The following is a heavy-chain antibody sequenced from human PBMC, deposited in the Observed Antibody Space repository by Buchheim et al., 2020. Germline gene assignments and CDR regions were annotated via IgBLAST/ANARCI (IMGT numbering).Heavy chain of an antibody. CDR2: LYFSGAT. D-gene: IGHD3-22*01. CDR3: ARDTADSSGYHYWSFDL. J-gene: IGHJ2*01. Sequence: QVQLQESGPGLVKPSQTLSLTCTVSGGSISGGGYYWHWIRPHPGKGLEWIGYLYFSGATYYNPSLRSRVTISVDMSQNQFSLKLISGTAADTAVYYCARDTADSSGYHYWSFDLWGRGTL. CDR1: GGSISGGGYY. V-gene: IGHV4-31*03.